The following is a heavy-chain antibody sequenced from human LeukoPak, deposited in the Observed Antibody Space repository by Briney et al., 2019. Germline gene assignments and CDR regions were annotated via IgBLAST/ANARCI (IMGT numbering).Heavy chain of an antibody. J-gene: IGHJ4*02. D-gene: IGHD3-22*01. CDR3: AHSPLDYYDSSGYYFDY. Sequence: ESGPTLVNPTQTLTLTCTFSGFSLSTSGVGVGWIRQPPGKALEWLALIYWNDDKRYSPSLKSRLTTTKDTSKNQVVLTMTNMDPVDTATYYCAHSPLDYYDSSGYYFDYWGQGTLVTVSS. CDR2: IYWNDDK. V-gene: IGHV2-5*01. CDR1: GFSLSTSGVG.